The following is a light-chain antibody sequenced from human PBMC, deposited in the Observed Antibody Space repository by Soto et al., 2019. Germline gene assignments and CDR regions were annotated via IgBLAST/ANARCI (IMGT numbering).Light chain of an antibody. J-gene: IGKJ1*01. CDR3: LQSQTYPRT. CDR1: QGISSW. V-gene: IGKV1-12*01. Sequence: DIQMTPSPSSVSASVGDRVTISCRASQGISSWLAWYQQKPGKAPKILIYAASRLRSGVPSRFSGRASGTDFTITISNLQPEDFATYYCLQSQTYPRTFGQGTKVEIK. CDR2: AAS.